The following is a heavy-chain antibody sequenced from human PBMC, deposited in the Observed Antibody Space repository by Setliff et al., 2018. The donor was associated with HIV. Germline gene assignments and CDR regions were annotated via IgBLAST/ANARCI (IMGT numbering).Heavy chain of an antibody. CDR3: ARWVTMVRGAIMEAWLDP. J-gene: IGHJ5*02. Sequence: PGGSLRLSCAASGFTFNNYWMNWVRQVPGKGLVWVARISPDGRSTTHADAVKGRFTISRDNAKNTLYLHMNSLRAEDTSVYHCARWVTMVRGAIMEAWLDPWGQGTLVTVSS. CDR2: ISPDGRST. CDR1: GFTFNNYW. V-gene: IGHV3-74*01. D-gene: IGHD3-10*01.